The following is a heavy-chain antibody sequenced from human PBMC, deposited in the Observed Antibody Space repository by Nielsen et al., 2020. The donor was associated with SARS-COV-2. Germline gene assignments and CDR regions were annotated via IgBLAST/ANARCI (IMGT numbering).Heavy chain of an antibody. V-gene: IGHV3-21*01. Sequence: ESLKISCAASGFTFSSYSMNWVRQAPGKGLEWVSSISSSSSYIYYADSVKGRFTISRDNAKNSLYLQMNSLRAEDTAVYYCARGRQHPDYWGQGTLVTVSS. CDR1: GFTFSSYS. CDR3: ARGRQHPDY. CDR2: ISSSSSYI. J-gene: IGHJ4*02.